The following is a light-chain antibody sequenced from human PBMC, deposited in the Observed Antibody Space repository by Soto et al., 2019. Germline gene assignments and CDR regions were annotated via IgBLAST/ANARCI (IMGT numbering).Light chain of an antibody. CDR2: GNN. CDR3: QSYDSSLSVYV. V-gene: IGLV1-40*01. Sequence: QSVLTQPPSVSGAPGQRVTISCTGSSSNIGAGYDVHWYQQLLATAPKLLIYGNNNRPSGVPDRISGSRSGTSASLSITGLQAEDEADYHCQSYDSSLSVYVFGTGTKVTVL. CDR1: SSNIGAGYD. J-gene: IGLJ1*01.